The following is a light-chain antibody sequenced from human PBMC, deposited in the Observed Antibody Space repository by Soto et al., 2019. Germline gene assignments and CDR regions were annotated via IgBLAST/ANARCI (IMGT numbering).Light chain of an antibody. CDR2: GNS. Sequence: QSVLTQPPSVSGAPGQRVTISCTGSSSNIGAGYDVHWYQQLPGTPPKLLIYGNSNRPSGVSDRFSGSKSGTSASLAITGLQAEDEADYYCQSYDSSLSGSIFGGGTKLTVL. CDR3: QSYDSSLSGSI. CDR1: SSNIGAGYD. V-gene: IGLV1-40*01. J-gene: IGLJ2*01.